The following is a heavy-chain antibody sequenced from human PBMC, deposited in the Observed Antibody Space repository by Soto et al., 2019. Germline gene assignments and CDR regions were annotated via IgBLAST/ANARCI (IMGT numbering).Heavy chain of an antibody. J-gene: IGHJ1*01. CDR3: ARGSRDCSGGSCFPLPTAEYFRH. V-gene: IGHV1-69*01. D-gene: IGHD2-15*01. CDR1: GGTFSNHV. Sequence: QVQLVQSGPEVKKPGSSVKVSCKASGGTFSNHVFTRVRQAPGQGLEWMGGIIPLFGTSNYAQKFQGRVTLIADESTSTAYMELSSLRSEDTAVYYCARGSRDCSGGSCFPLPTAEYFRHWGQGTLVTVSS. CDR2: IIPLFGTS.